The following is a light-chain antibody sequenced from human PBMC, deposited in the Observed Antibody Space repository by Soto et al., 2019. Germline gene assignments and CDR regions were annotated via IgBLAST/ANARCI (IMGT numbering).Light chain of an antibody. V-gene: IGKV2-24*01. CDR2: KVS. CDR3: MQTTHPPLT. Sequence: VLTQSPLSSPVTLGQPASISCKSSLSLVNSDGNTYLNWLQQRPGQPPRLLIYKVSKRFSGVPDRFSGSGAGTNFTLKISRVEAEDVGVYYCMQTTHPPLTFGGGTTVEIK. CDR1: LSLVNSDGNTY. J-gene: IGKJ4*01.